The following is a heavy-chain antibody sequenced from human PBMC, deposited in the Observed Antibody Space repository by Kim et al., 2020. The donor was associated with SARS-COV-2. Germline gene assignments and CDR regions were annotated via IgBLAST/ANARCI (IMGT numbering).Heavy chain of an antibody. CDR2: IYYSGST. J-gene: IGHJ5*02. D-gene: IGHD1-26*01. CDR3: ARVVGANWFDT. Sequence: SETLSLTCTVSNGSVSRYHWSWIRQSPGKGLEWIGYIYYSGSTSYSPSLRSRVSISMDTSKRQFSLKLKSVSAADTAVYYCARVVGANWFDTWGQGTLVT. V-gene: IGHV4-59*02. CDR1: NGSVSRYH.